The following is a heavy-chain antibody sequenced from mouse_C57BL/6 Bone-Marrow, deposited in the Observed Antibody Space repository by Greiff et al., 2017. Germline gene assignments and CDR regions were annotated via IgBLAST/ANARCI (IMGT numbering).Heavy chain of an antibody. D-gene: IGHD1-1*01. Sequence: QVQLQQPGAELVKPGASVKMSCKASGYTFTSYWITWVKQRPGQGLEWIGDLYPGSGSTNYNEKFKSKATLTVDTSSSTAYMQLSSLTSEDSAVYYCAREAYYYGNWYFDVWGTGTTVTVSS. CDR1: GYTFTSYW. CDR3: AREAYYYGNWYFDV. J-gene: IGHJ1*03. V-gene: IGHV1-55*01. CDR2: LYPGSGST.